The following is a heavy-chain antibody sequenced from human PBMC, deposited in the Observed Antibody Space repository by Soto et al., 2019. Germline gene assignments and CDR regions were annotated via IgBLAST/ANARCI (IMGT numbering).Heavy chain of an antibody. J-gene: IGHJ4*02. CDR1: RFTFSSYG. Sequence: VQLVESGGGVVQPGRSLRLSCAASRFTFSSYGMHWVRQAPGKGLEWVAVIWYDGSNKYYADSVKGRFTISRDNSKNTLYLQMNSLRAEDTAVYYCARDGSSWSPLDYWGQGTLVTVSS. CDR3: ARDGSSWSPLDY. D-gene: IGHD6-13*01. V-gene: IGHV3-33*01. CDR2: IWYDGSNK.